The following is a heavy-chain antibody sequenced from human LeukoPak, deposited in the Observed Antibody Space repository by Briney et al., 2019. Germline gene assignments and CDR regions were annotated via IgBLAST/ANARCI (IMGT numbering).Heavy chain of an antibody. J-gene: IGHJ4*02. CDR2: IYDSGST. CDR3: ARDCSGGSCYGAFDI. V-gene: IGHV4-30-4*01. D-gene: IGHD2-15*01. Sequence: PSETLSLTCTVSGASIRSGDYYWSWIRQPPGKGLEWIGYIYDSGSTYYNPSLKSRITISVDTSENRFSLKLSSVTATDTAVYYCARDCSGGSCYGAFDIWGQGTLVTVSS. CDR1: GASIRSGDYY.